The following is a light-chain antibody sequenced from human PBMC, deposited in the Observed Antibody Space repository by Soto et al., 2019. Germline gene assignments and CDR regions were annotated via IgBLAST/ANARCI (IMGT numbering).Light chain of an antibody. J-gene: IGKJ1*01. V-gene: IGKV3-15*01. CDR2: GAS. Sequence: EIVMTQSPATLSVSPGERATLSCSASQSVSSNLAWYQQKPGQAPRLLIYGASTRGTGIPARFSGSGSGTEYTLTISSLQSEDFAVYYYQQYNNWPRTFGQGTKVEIK. CDR3: QQYNNWPRT. CDR1: QSVSSN.